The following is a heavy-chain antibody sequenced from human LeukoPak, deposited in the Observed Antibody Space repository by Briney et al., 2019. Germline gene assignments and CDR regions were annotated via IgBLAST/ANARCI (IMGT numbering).Heavy chain of an antibody. CDR3: AKEGIRGLRLIDY. D-gene: IGHD5/OR15-5a*01. CDR1: GFTFSSYG. CDR2: ISYDGSNK. V-gene: IGHV3-30*18. J-gene: IGHJ4*02. Sequence: GGSLRLSCAASGFTFSSYGMHWVRQAPGKGLEWVAVISYDGSNKYYADSVKGRFTISGDNSKNTLYLQMNSLRAEDTAVYYCAKEGIRGLRLIDYWGQGTLVTVSS.